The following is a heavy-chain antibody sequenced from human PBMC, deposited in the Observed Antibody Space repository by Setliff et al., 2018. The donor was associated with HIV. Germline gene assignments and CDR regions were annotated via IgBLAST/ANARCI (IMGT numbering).Heavy chain of an antibody. CDR3: AQLGMVDDFDY. CDR1: GDSVSSRSYY. Sequence: SETLSLTCTVSGDSVSSRSYYWSWIRQPPGKGLEWIGYIYYSGSTNYNPSLKSRVSISVDTSKNHFSLKLRSVTAADTAVYYCAQLGMVDDFDYWGQGTLVTVSS. D-gene: IGHD1-1*01. CDR2: IYYSGST. J-gene: IGHJ4*02. V-gene: IGHV4-61*03.